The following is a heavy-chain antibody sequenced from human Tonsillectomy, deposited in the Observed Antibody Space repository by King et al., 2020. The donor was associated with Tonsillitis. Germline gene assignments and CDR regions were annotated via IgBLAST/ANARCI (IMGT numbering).Heavy chain of an antibody. V-gene: IGHV3-21*01. Sequence: VQLVESGGGLVKPGGSLRLSCAASGFTFSSYSMNWVRQAPGKGLEWVSSISSSSSYIYYADSVKGRFTISRDNAKNSLYLQMNSLRAEDTAVYYCARVGWELLGLDYWGQGTLGTVSS. CDR2: ISSSSSYI. D-gene: IGHD1-26*01. J-gene: IGHJ4*02. CDR1: GFTFSSYS. CDR3: ARVGWELLGLDY.